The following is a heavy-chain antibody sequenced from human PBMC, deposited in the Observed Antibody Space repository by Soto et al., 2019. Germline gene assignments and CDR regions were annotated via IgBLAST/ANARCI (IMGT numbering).Heavy chain of an antibody. J-gene: IGHJ6*02. CDR2: RNPNSGGT. V-gene: IGHV1-8*01. D-gene: IGHD2-2*02. CDR3: ARFDIVVVPAAIGRVYYYYCMDV. CDR1: GYTFTSYD. Sequence: ASVKVSCKASGYTFTSYDNNWVRQAPGQGREGTGWRNPNSGGTGFAQKFQVRVTRTRNSSISTTYRVLSSLRSEDTAVYYYARFDIVVVPAAIGRVYYYYCMDVWGQGTTVTVSS.